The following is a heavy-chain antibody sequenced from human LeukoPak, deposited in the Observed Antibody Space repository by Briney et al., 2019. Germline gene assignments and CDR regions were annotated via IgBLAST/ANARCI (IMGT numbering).Heavy chain of an antibody. CDR3: ARHAFSSYYPPFHY. V-gene: IGHV4-34*01. J-gene: IGHJ4*02. CDR2: INHSGST. D-gene: IGHD3-10*01. CDR1: GGSFSGYY. Sequence: SETLSLTCAVYGGSFSGYYWSWIRQPPGKGLEWIGEINHSGSTNYNPSLKSRVTISVDTSKNQFSLKLSSVTAADTAVYYCARHAFSSYYPPFHYWGQGTLVTVSS.